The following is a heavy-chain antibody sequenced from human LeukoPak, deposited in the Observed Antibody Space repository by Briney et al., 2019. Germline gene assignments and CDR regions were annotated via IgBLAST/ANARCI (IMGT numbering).Heavy chain of an antibody. CDR1: GFTFSDYG. J-gene: IGHJ6*03. D-gene: IGHD1-14*01. Sequence: GGFLRLSCAASGFTFSDYGMHWVRQAPGKGLEWLAFIRYDGSDKYYADSVKGRFTISRDNSKNTLFLQMNGLKGEDTAVYHCAKTGIQHGYYYYYMDVWGEGNKVTVSS. CDR2: IRYDGSDK. V-gene: IGHV3-30*02. CDR3: AKTGIQHGYYYYYMDV.